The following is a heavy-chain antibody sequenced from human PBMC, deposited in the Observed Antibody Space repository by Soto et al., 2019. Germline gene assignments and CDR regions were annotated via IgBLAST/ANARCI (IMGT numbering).Heavy chain of an antibody. D-gene: IGHD2-2*01. CDR1: GASISSRDYY. J-gene: IGHJ4*02. Sequence: SETLSLTCSVSGASISSRDYYWGWIRQTPGKGLEWIGNIDYNGVTYYNPSLKSRVTVSRDTSKNQFSLKVASVTAADTAIYYCGRVMIGTSRHTDSDYWGQGTQVTVSS. CDR3: GRVMIGTSRHTDSDY. V-gene: IGHV4-39*01. CDR2: IDYNGVT.